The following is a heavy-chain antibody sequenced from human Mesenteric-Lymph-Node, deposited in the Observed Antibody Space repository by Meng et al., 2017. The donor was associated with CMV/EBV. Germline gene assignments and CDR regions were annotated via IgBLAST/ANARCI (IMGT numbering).Heavy chain of an antibody. J-gene: IGHJ4*02. CDR3: AKMLPAAPTLFDY. Sequence: CAASGFAFSSYAMTWVRQAPGKGLEWVSGISGSAGSTCYADSVKGRFTISRDNSKNTLYLQMNSLRVEDTAVYYCAKMLPAAPTLFDYWGQGTLVTVSS. CDR1: GFAFSSYA. CDR2: ISGSAGST. V-gene: IGHV3-23*01. D-gene: IGHD2-2*01.